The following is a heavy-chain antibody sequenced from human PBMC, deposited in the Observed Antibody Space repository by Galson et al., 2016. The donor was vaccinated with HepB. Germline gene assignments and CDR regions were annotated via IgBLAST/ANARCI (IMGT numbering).Heavy chain of an antibody. D-gene: IGHD2-21*02. CDR3: CKSGRGGGYSNWFGP. V-gene: IGHV3-23*05. CDR2: LYGTTTET. Sequence: SLRLSCAASGFTFSAFPMTWVRQTPGKGLEWLSTLYGTTTETHYANSVKGRFTISRDNSKNVLFLQMNSLRADDSALYFCCKSGRGGGYSNWFGPCGQGTLVSVSS. J-gene: IGHJ5*02. CDR1: GFTFSAFP.